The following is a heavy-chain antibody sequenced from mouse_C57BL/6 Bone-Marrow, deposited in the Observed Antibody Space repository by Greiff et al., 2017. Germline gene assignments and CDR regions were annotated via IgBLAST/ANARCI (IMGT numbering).Heavy chain of an antibody. V-gene: IGHV1-72*01. J-gene: IGHJ2*01. CDR2: IAPNSGGT. CDR3: ARDGD. Sequence: QVQLQQPGAELVKPGASVKLSCTASGYTFTSYWLHWVKQRPGRGLAWIGRIAPNSGGTKYNEKFKCKATLTVDKPSSTAYMQLSSLTSEDSAVYDWARDGDWGQGTTLTVSS. CDR1: GYTFTSYW.